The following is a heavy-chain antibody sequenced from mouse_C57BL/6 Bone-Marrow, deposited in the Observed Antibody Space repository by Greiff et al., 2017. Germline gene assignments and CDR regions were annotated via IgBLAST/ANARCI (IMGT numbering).Heavy chain of an antibody. CDR1: GSTFPTYW. J-gene: IGHJ3*01. D-gene: IGHD2-2*01. CDR3: TRWGYEGFAY. Sequence: EVQLQESGTVLARPGASVKMSCQPSGSTFPTYWMHWVKQRPGRGLEWIGVIFPGNSDTSSNQKFKGKAKLTAVTSASTSYMELSSLTNEDSAVYYCTRWGYEGFAYWGQGTLVTVSA. CDR2: IFPGNSDT. V-gene: IGHV1-5*01.